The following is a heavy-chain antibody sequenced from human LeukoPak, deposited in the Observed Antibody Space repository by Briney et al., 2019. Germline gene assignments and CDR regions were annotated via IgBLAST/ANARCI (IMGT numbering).Heavy chain of an antibody. J-gene: IGHJ4*02. CDR2: IYYSGST. CDR1: GGSISSSSYY. D-gene: IGHD6-6*01. Sequence: SETLSLTCTVSGGSISSSSYYWGWIRQPPGKGLEWIGRIYYSGSTYYNPSLKSRVTISVDTSKNQFSLKLSSVTAADTAVYYCARPLRSGYSSSYYFDYWGQGTLVTVSS. V-gene: IGHV4-39*01. CDR3: ARPLRSGYSSSYYFDY.